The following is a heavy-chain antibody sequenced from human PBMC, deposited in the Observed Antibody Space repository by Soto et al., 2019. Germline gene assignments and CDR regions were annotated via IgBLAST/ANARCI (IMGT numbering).Heavy chain of an antibody. Sequence: ASVKVSCKASGYTVTSYAMHWVRQAPGQRLEWMGWINAGNGNTKYSQKFQGRVTITRDTSASTAYMELSSLRSEDTAVYYCARYRRYCSSTSCPPTFPDYWGQGTLVTVSS. V-gene: IGHV1-3*01. J-gene: IGHJ4*02. D-gene: IGHD2-2*01. CDR3: ARYRRYCSSTSCPPTFPDY. CDR1: GYTVTSYA. CDR2: INAGNGNT.